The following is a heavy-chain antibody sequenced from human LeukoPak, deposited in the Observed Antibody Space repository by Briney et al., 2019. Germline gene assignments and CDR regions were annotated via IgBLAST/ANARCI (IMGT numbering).Heavy chain of an antibody. CDR3: ARDRILEWFMDPNWFDP. CDR1: GFIFSSYY. J-gene: IGHJ5*02. CDR2: INPDGSEK. V-gene: IGHV3-7*01. D-gene: IGHD3-3*01. Sequence: PGGSLRLSCAASGFIFSSYYMTWVRQVPGKGLEWVANINPDGSEKNYVDSVKGRFTISRDNAKNSLYLQMNSLRAEDTAVYYCARDRILEWFMDPNWFDPWGQGTLVTVSS.